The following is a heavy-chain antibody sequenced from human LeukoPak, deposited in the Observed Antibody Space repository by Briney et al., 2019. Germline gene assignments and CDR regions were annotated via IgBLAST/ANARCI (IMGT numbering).Heavy chain of an antibody. D-gene: IGHD4/OR15-4a*01. V-gene: IGHV3-30*02. CDR3: ARDYDYSLDY. J-gene: IGHJ4*02. CDR2: IRYDGSNK. Sequence: GGSLRLSCAASGFTFSSYGMHCVRQAPGKGLEWVAFIRYDGSNKYYADSVKGRFTISRDNAKNSLYLQMNSLGAEDTAVYYCARDYDYSLDYWGQGTLVTVSS. CDR1: GFTFSSYG.